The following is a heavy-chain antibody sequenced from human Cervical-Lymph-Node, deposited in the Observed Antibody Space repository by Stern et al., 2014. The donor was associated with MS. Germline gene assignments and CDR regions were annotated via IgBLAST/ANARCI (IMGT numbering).Heavy chain of an antibody. CDR1: GGSISSYY. J-gene: IGHJ6*02. Sequence: VQLLESGPGLVKPSETLSLTCTVSGGSISSYYWSWIRQPPGKGLEWIGYIYYSGSTNYNPSLKSRVTISVDTSKNQFSLKLSSVTAADTAVYYCARLTYYYGMDVWGQGTTVTVSS. CDR3: ARLTYYYGMDV. V-gene: IGHV4-59*01. CDR2: IYYSGST.